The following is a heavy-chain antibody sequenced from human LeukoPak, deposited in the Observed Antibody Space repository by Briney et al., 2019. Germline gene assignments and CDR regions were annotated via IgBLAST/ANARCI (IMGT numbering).Heavy chain of an antibody. Sequence: GASVKVSCKASGYTFTGYYMHWVRQAPGQGLEWMGRINPNSGGTNYAQKFQGRVTMTRDTSISTAYMELSRLRSDDTAVYYCARVWDFWSGYKPPDYWGQGTLVTVSS. CDR3: ARVWDFWSGYKPPDY. J-gene: IGHJ4*02. CDR2: INPNSGGT. D-gene: IGHD3-3*01. V-gene: IGHV1-2*06. CDR1: GYTFTGYY.